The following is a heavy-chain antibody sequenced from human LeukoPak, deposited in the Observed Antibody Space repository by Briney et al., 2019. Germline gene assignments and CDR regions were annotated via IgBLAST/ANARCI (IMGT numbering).Heavy chain of an antibody. J-gene: IGHJ4*02. CDR2: ISSSSSYI. V-gene: IGHV3-21*01. D-gene: IGHD3-16*01. CDR1: GFTFSSYS. Sequence: GGSLRLSCAASGFTFSSYSMNWVRQAPGKGLEWVSSISSSSSYIYYADSVKGRFTISRDNAKNSLYLQMNSLRAEDTAVYYCASLSAVITFKDYWGQGTLVTVSS. CDR3: ASLSAVITFKDY.